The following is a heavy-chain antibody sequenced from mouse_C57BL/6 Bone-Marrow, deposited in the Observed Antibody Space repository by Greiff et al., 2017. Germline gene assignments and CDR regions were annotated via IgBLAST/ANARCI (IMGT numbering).Heavy chain of an antibody. J-gene: IGHJ2*01. V-gene: IGHV5-6*02. CDR2: ISSGGSYT. CDR1: GFTFSSYG. Sequence: EVMLVESGGDLVKPGGSLKLSCAASGFTFSSYGMSWVRQTPDKRLEWVATISSGGSYTYYPDSVKGRFTISRDNAKNTLYLQMSSLKSEDTAMYYCARRMVTTFDYWGQGTTLTVSS. D-gene: IGHD2-2*01. CDR3: ARRMVTTFDY.